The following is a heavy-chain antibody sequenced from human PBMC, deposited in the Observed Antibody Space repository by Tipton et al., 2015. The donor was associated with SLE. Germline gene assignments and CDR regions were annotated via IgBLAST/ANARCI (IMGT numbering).Heavy chain of an antibody. J-gene: IGHJ4*02. D-gene: IGHD1-14*01. Sequence: QSGAEVKKPGASVKVSCEVFGYTLTEFSMHWVRQAPGQGLEWMGWISTFSGNTNYAQRLQGRIPMTTDTSTSTAYMELRSLRSDDRAVYYCARGGSITGVHYWGRGTLFTVSS. V-gene: IGHV1-18*01. CDR2: ISTFSGNT. CDR1: GYTLTEFS. CDR3: ARGGSITGVHY.